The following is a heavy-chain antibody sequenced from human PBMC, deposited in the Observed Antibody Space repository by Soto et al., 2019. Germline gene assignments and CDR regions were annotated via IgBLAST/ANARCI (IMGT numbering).Heavy chain of an antibody. J-gene: IGHJ5*02. D-gene: IGHD3-22*01. CDR2: FDPEDGET. V-gene: IGHV1-24*01. Sequence: ASVKVSCKVSGYTLTELSMHWVRQAPGKGLEWMGGFDPEDGETIYAQKFQGRVTMTEDTSTDTAYMELSSLRSEDTAVYYCATAYTTSSGYYYGRWFDPWGQGTLVTVS. CDR3: ATAYTTSSGYYYGRWFDP. CDR1: GYTLTELS.